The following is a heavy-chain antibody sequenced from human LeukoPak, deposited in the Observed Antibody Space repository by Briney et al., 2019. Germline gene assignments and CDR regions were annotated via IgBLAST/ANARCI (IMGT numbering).Heavy chain of an antibody. Sequence: SETLSLTCDVFGGAFTDYFWTWIRQSPGKGLEWIGEINDYTGNTNYNPSLNSRVSISLEKSKNQFSLELRSVTAADTAVYYCARGRIAKIVVVHSFQYGMDVWGQGTTVTVSS. CDR2: INDYTGNT. CDR1: GGAFTDYF. D-gene: IGHD3-22*01. V-gene: IGHV4-34*01. CDR3: ARGRIAKIVVVHSFQYGMDV. J-gene: IGHJ6*02.